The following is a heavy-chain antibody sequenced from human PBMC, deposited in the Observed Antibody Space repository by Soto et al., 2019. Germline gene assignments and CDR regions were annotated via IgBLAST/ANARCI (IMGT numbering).Heavy chain of an antibody. V-gene: IGHV4-34*01. CDR3: AREIHDILTGPPWVWYFDL. Sequence: QVQLQQWGAGPLRPLETLSLTCGVSGGSFSGYYWAWIRQSPGKGLEWIGEINASGSITYNPSLKSRVSISVDTSKNYYSLNLTSVTAADTAVYYCAREIHDILTGPPWVWYFDLWGRGTLVTVSS. J-gene: IGHJ2*01. CDR1: GGSFSGYY. D-gene: IGHD3-9*01. CDR2: INASGSI.